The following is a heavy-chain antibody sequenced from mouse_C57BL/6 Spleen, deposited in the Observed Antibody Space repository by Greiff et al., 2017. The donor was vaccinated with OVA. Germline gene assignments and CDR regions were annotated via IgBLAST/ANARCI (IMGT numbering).Heavy chain of an antibody. CDR2: INPSSGYN. CDR1: GYTFTSYW. CDR3: ARMRPNSSGYHFDY. J-gene: IGHJ2*01. V-gene: IGHV1-7*01. Sequence: VQLQQSGAELAKPGASVKLSCKASGYTFTSYWMHWVKQRPGQGLEWIGYINPSSGYNKYNQKFKDKATLTADKSSSTAYMQRNSLTYEDSAVYYCARMRPNSSGYHFDYWGQGTTLTVSS. D-gene: IGHD3-2*02.